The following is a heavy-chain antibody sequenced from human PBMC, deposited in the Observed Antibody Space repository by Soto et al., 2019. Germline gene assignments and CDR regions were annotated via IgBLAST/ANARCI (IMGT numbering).Heavy chain of an antibody. D-gene: IGHD1-7*01. V-gene: IGHV1-46*01. J-gene: IGHJ5*02. CDR2: INPSGGST. CDR3: AREWFSNYFEP. Sequence: ASVKVSCKASGYTFTAYYVHWVRQAPGQGLEWMGIINPSGGSTTSAQKFQGRITMTSDTSTSTVYMEVSSLRSEDTAVYYCAREWFSNYFEPWGQGTLVTVSS. CDR1: GYTFTAYY.